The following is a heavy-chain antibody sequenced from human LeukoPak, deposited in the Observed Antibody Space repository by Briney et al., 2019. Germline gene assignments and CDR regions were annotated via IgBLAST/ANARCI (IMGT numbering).Heavy chain of an antibody. J-gene: IGHJ5*02. CDR1: GYTFTSYG. CDR2: ISAYNGNT. D-gene: IGHD3-22*01. CDR3: ARDLDCRSMIVVAPPCSGDNWFDP. Sequence: GASVKVSCKASGYTFTSYGISWVRQAPGQGLEWMGWISAYNGNTNYAQKLQGRVTMTTDTSTSTAYMGLSSLRSEDTAVYYCARDLDCRSMIVVAPPCSGDNWFDPWGQGTLVTVSS. V-gene: IGHV1-18*01.